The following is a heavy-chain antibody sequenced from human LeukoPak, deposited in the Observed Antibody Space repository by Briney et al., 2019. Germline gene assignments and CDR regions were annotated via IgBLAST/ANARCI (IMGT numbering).Heavy chain of an antibody. V-gene: IGHV1-2*02. J-gene: IGHJ6*03. D-gene: IGHD6-13*01. Sequence: ASVKVSCKASGYTFTGYYMHWVRQAPGQGLEWMGWINPNSGGTNYAQKFQGGVTMTRDTSISTAYMELSRLRSDDTAVYYCARDRGAAASYYYMDVWGKGTTVTVSS. CDR3: ARDRGAAASYYYMDV. CDR1: GYTFTGYY. CDR2: INPNSGGT.